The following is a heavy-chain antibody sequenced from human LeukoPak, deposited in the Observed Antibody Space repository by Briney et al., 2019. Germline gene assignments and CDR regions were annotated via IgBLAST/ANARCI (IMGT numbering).Heavy chain of an antibody. D-gene: IGHD3-10*01. Sequence: GGSLRLSCVASGFTFSTSAMSWVRQAPGKGLEWVSGISESGGSTYYADSVKGRFTSSRDNSKNTLYLQMNNLRAEDTAAYYCAKGSFWGQGTLVTVSS. J-gene: IGHJ4*02. V-gene: IGHV3-23*01. CDR3: AKGSF. CDR1: GFTFSTSA. CDR2: ISESGGST.